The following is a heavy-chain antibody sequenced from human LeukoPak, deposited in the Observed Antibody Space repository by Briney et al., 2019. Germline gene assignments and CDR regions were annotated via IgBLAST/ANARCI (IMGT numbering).Heavy chain of an antibody. D-gene: IGHD2-2*01. CDR3: ASYCSSTSCYRY. V-gene: IGHV3-21*01. CDR1: GFRFTNYN. Sequence: GGPLRLSCAASGFRFTNYNMVWVRQAPGEGLEGLSSITSSGRYIDYADSVKGRFTISRDKAKNSLYLQMNSLRAEDTAVYYCASYCSSTSCYRYWGQGTLVTVSS. CDR2: ITSSGRYI. J-gene: IGHJ4*02.